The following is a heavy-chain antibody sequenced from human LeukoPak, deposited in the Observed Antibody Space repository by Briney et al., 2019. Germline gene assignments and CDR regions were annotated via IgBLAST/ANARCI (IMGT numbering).Heavy chain of an antibody. Sequence: PGGSLRLSCAASGFTFSSYGMHWVRQAPGKGLEWVAVISYDGSNKYYADSVKGRFTISRDNSKNTLYLQMNSLRAEDTAVYYCAKMGIAAAGAGYWGQGTLVTVSS. CDR2: ISYDGSNK. CDR3: AKMGIAAAGAGY. V-gene: IGHV3-30*18. J-gene: IGHJ4*02. CDR1: GFTFSSYG. D-gene: IGHD6-13*01.